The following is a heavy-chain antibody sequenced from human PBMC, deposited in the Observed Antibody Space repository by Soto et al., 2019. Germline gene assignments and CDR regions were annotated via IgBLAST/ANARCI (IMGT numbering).Heavy chain of an antibody. J-gene: IGHJ6*02. V-gene: IGHV3-30*03. D-gene: IGHD2-15*01. CDR3: ARDRGYDAHDYYYNAMDV. CDR2: ISYDGSNK. Sequence: GGSLRLSCAASGFTFSSYGMHWVRRAPGKGLEWVAVISYDGSNKYYADSVKGRFTISRDNAKNSLYLQMNSLRAEDTAVYYCARDRGYDAHDYYYNAMDVWGQGTTVTVSS. CDR1: GFTFSSYG.